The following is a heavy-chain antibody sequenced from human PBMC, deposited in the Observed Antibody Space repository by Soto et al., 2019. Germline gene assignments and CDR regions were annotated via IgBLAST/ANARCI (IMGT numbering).Heavy chain of an antibody. CDR2: IKQDGSEK. Sequence: GGSLRLSCAASGFTFSSYWMSWVRQAPGKGLEWVANIKQDGSEKYYVDSVKGRFTISRDNAKNSLYLQMNSLRAEDTAVYYCARRQYYYDSSGYQSDAFDIWGQGTMVTVSS. CDR1: GFTFSSYW. CDR3: ARRQYYYDSSGYQSDAFDI. J-gene: IGHJ3*02. V-gene: IGHV3-7*05. D-gene: IGHD3-22*01.